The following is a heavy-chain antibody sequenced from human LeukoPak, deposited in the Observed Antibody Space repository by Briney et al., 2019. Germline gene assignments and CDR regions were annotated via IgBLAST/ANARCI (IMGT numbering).Heavy chain of an antibody. CDR2: MNPSIDNT. Sequence: ASVKVSCKASGYTFTRYDINWVRQATGQGLEWMGWMNPSIDNTGYAQKFQGRVTMTGNTSISTAYMELSSLRSEDTAVYYCARGGGGGDGYDLWGQGTLVTVSS. D-gene: IGHD5-24*01. V-gene: IGHV1-8*01. CDR1: GYTFTRYD. J-gene: IGHJ5*02. CDR3: ARGGGGGDGYDL.